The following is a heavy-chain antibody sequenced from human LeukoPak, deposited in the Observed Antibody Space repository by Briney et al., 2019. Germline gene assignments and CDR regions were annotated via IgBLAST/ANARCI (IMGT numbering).Heavy chain of an antibody. D-gene: IGHD4-23*01. CDR1: GFTFDDYA. CDR2: ISGDGGST. J-gene: IGHJ6*02. CDR3: AKDSVNDYYYYGMDV. V-gene: IGHV3-43*02. Sequence: AGSLTLYCAASGFTFDDYAMLWLRQAQGQGLEWVSLISGDGGSTYYADSVKGQFTISRDNSKNSLYLQMNSLRTEDTALYYCAKDSVNDYYYYGMDVWGQGTTVTVSS.